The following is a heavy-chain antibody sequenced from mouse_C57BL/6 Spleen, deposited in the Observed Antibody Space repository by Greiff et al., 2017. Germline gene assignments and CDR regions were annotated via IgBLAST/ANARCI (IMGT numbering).Heavy chain of an antibody. D-gene: IGHD1-1*02. Sequence: EVQVVESGGGLVKPGGSLKLSCAASGFTFSSYAMSWVRQTPEKRLEWVATISDGGSYTYYPDNVKGRFTISRDNAKNNLYLQMSHLKSEDTAMYYCARDSGNSFDYWGQGTTLTVSS. J-gene: IGHJ2*01. CDR2: ISDGGSYT. CDR1: GFTFSSYA. CDR3: ARDSGNSFDY. V-gene: IGHV5-4*01.